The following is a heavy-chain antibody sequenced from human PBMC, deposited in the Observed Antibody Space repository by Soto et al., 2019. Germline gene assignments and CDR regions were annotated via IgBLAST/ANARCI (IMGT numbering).Heavy chain of an antibody. CDR1: GVSCSSYG. V-gene: IGHV3-33*01. J-gene: IGHJ4*02. D-gene: IGHD3-22*01. CDR3: ARDQTDSGGYSDY. Sequence: PXGSLILSFEASGVSCSSYGIHWVRQAPGKGLEWLAIIWNDGSNEYYADSVKGRFTISRDNSKNTVYLQVSNLRAEDTAVYFCARDQTDSGGYSDYWGQGNLVTVSS. CDR2: IWNDGSNE.